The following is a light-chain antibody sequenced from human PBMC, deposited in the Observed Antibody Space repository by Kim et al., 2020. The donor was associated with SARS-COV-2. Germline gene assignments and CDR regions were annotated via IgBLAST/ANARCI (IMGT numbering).Light chain of an antibody. CDR2: DVS. Sequence: QSALTQPRSVSGSPGQSITISCTGTSSDVGAYNHVSWYQQHPGKAPKVMIYDVSKCPSGVPDRFSGSKSGNTASLTISGLQAEDEADYYCCSYAGSSTYVFGTGTKVTVL. CDR3: CSYAGSSTYV. CDR1: SSDVGAYNH. V-gene: IGLV2-11*01. J-gene: IGLJ1*01.